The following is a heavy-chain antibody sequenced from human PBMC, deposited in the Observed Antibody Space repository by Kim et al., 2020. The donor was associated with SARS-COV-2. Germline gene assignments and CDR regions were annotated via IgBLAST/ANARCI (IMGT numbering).Heavy chain of an antibody. CDR3: AKDIWDYSGMDV. V-gene: IGHV3-23*01. Sequence: GGSLRLSCAASGFAFSTNAMGWVRQAPGKGLEWVSSISGTGSDMYYADSVRGRFTISRDIGKTTLYLQMNSLRADDTALYYCAKDIWDYSGMDVWGQGTT. CDR1: GFAFSTNA. D-gene: IGHD3-10*01. CDR2: ISGTGSDM. J-gene: IGHJ6*02.